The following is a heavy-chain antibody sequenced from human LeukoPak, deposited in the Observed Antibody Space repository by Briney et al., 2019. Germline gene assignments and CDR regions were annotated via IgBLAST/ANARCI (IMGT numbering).Heavy chain of an antibody. CDR2: IGGGRENT. V-gene: IGHV3-23*01. J-gene: IGHJ4*02. Sequence: GGSLRLSCAASGFTFNSYALSWVRQAPGKGLEWVSTIGGGRENTYYADSAKGRFTISRDSSKNTVYLHMKRPRAEDTAVYFCAKVLTGRQDYWGQGTLVTVTS. CDR3: AKVLTGRQDY. CDR1: GFTFNSYA. D-gene: IGHD1-14*01.